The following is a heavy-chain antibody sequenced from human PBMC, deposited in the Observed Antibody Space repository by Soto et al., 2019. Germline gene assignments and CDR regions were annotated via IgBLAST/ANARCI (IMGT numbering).Heavy chain of an antibody. V-gene: IGHV1-2*02. Sequence: QVQLVQSGAEVKKPGASVKVSCRASGYTFTRYSVHWVRQAPGQGLEWMGWINPNTGGTRFAPKFEGTVTLTTDPSARTVYMEVRSLRSDDTAVFYCSVYFDDLQEASFWGQGTLVTVTS. CDR1: GYTFTRYS. D-gene: IGHD2-8*01. CDR3: SVYFDDLQEASF. J-gene: IGHJ1*01. CDR2: INPNTGGT.